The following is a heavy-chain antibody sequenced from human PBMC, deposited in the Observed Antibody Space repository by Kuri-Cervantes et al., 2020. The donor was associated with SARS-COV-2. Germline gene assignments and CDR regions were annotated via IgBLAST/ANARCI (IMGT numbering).Heavy chain of an antibody. CDR3: ARGERLGGDY. D-gene: IGHD3-16*01. V-gene: IGHV4-34*01. J-gene: IGHJ4*02. CDR2: INHSGST. CDR1: GGSFSGCY. Sequence: SQTLSLTCAVYGGSFSGCYWSWIRQPPGKGLEWIGEINHSGSTNYNPSLKSRVTISADTSKNQFSLELSSVTAADTAVYYCARGERLGGDYWGQGTLVTVSS.